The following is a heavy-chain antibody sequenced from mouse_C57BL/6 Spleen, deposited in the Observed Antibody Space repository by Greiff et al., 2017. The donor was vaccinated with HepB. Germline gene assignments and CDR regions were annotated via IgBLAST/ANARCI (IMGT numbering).Heavy chain of an antibody. CDR2: ISDGGSYT. CDR1: GFTFSSYA. Sequence: EVHLVESGGGLVKPGGSLKLSCAASGFTFSSYAMSWVRQTPEKRLEWVATISDGGSYTYYPDNVKGRFTISRDNAKNNLYLQMSHLKSEDTAMYYCARDEYYGSRPWFAYWGQGTLVTVSA. J-gene: IGHJ3*01. V-gene: IGHV5-4*01. CDR3: ARDEYYGSRPWFAY. D-gene: IGHD1-1*01.